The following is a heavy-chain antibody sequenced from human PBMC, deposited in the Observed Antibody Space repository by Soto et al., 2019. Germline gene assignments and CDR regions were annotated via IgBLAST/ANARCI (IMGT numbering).Heavy chain of an antibody. J-gene: IGHJ4*02. V-gene: IGHV4-34*01. CDR3: ARDKITGVLDY. CDR1: GGSFSCYY. Sequence: QVQLQQWGAGLLKPSETLSLTCAVYGGSFSCYYWTWIRQPPGTGLEWIGEINHSGSTNYNPSLKNRVTISVDASTSLFSVKMASVTAAGTAVYYCARDKITGVLDYWGQGTLVTVSS. CDR2: INHSGST. D-gene: IGHD2-8*02.